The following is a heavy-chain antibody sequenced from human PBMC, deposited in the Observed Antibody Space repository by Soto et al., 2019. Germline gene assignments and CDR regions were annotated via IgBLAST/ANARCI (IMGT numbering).Heavy chain of an antibody. CDR2: IWYDGSNK. CDR3: ARGPAVVVVAAALDY. D-gene: IGHD2-15*01. CDR1: GFTFSSYG. V-gene: IGHV3-33*01. J-gene: IGHJ4*02. Sequence: QVQLVESGGGVVQPGRSLRLSCAASGFTFSSYGMHWVRQAPGKGLEWVAVIWYDGSNKYYADSVKGRFTISRDNSKNTLDLQMNSLRVEDTAVYYCARGPAVVVVAAALDYWGQGTLVTVSS.